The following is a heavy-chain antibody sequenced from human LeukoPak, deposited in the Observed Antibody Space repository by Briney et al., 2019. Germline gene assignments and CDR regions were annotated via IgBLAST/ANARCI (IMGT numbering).Heavy chain of an antibody. D-gene: IGHD3-22*01. Sequence: ASVKVSCKASGYTFTSYGISWVRQAPGQGLEWMGWISAYNGNTNYAQKLQGRVTMTTDTSTSTAYMELRSLRSDDTAVYYCARDQTHYYDSSGYYVYYYYMDVWGKGTTVTVSS. CDR3: ARDQTHYYDSSGYYVYYYYMDV. CDR2: ISAYNGNT. V-gene: IGHV1-18*01. J-gene: IGHJ6*03. CDR1: GYTFTSYG.